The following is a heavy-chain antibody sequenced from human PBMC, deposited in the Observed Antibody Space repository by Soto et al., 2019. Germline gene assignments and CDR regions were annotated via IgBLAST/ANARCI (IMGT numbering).Heavy chain of an antibody. J-gene: IGHJ1*01. D-gene: IGHD6-19*01. CDR3: ARDTGWGLGY. Sequence: QVQLQESGPGLVRPSGTLSLTCAVSGDSINSNYCWTWVRQPPGKGLEWIEEIYYSGGTRYNPSLKSRVTVSMDKSTNRCSLHLTSVTAADPAMYDCARDTGWGLGYWGQGTLGTVSS. V-gene: IGHV4-4*02. CDR1: GDSINSNYC. CDR2: IYYSGGT.